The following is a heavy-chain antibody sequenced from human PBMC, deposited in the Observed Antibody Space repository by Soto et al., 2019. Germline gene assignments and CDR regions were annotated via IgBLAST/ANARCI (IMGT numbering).Heavy chain of an antibody. CDR2: ISQTGAT. J-gene: IGHJ5*02. Sequence: SETLSLTGAVSGGSITSGNSYSWAWILQPPGRGLEWIGSISQTGATSYNPSLKSRVSVSLNKSKNQFSLRLSSVTAADMAVYYCASAVSPYFGTWFDPWGQGTLVTVSS. V-gene: IGHV4-30-2*01. CDR1: GGSITSGNSYS. CDR3: ASAVSPYFGTWFDP. D-gene: IGHD3-10*01.